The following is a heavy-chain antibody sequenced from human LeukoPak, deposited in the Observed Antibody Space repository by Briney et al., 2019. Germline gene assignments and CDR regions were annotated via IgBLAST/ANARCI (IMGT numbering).Heavy chain of an antibody. CDR3: ARAREAAAGQYWYFDL. D-gene: IGHD6-13*01. Sequence: GGSLRLSCVASGFTFSNYWMHWVRQAPGKGLEWVANIKHDGSDKYYVESVEGRFTISRDNAKNSLYLQMNSLRAEDTAVYYCARAREAAAGQYWYFDLWGRGTLVTVSS. J-gene: IGHJ2*01. CDR1: GFTFSNYW. CDR2: IKHDGSDK. V-gene: IGHV3-7*03.